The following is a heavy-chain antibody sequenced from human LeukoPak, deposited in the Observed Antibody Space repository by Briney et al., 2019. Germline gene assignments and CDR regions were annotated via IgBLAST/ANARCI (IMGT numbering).Heavy chain of an antibody. J-gene: IGHJ4*02. CDR2: IYNDGTT. V-gene: IGHV3-53*01. Sequence: PGGSLRLSCAASGFTVSSNYMYWVRQAPGKGLEWVSAIYNDGTTYYADSVKGRFTISRDNSKNTLYLQMNSLRAEDTAVYYCAKNRGDGYNSFDSWGQGTLVTVS. CDR3: AKNRGDGYNSFDS. D-gene: IGHD5-24*01. CDR1: GFTVSSNY.